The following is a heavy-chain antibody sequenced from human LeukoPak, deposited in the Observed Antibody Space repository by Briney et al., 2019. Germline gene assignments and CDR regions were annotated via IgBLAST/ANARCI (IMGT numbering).Heavy chain of an antibody. Sequence: VASVKVSCKASGYTFTSYYMHWVRQAPGQGLEWMGIINPSGGSTSYAQKFQGRVTMTRDTSTSTVYMELSSLRSEDTAVYYCASSDLVVVTAIRDYYYCMDVWGQGTTVTVSS. V-gene: IGHV1-46*01. CDR2: INPSGGST. J-gene: IGHJ6*02. CDR1: GYTFTSYY. D-gene: IGHD2-21*02. CDR3: ASSDLVVVTAIRDYYYCMDV.